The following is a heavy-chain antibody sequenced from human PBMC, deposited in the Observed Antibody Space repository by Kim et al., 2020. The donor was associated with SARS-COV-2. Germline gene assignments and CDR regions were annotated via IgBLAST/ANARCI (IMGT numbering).Heavy chain of an antibody. CDR3: ASLKGVDCSGGSCYSNWFDP. V-gene: IGHV3-23*01. Sequence: GGSLRLSCAASGFTFSSYAMSWVRQAPGKGLEWVSAISGSGGSTYYADSVKGRFTISRDNSKNTLYLQMNSLRAEDTAVYYCASLKGVDCSGGSCYSNWFDPWGQGTLVTVSS. D-gene: IGHD2-15*01. CDR2: ISGSGGST. J-gene: IGHJ5*02. CDR1: GFTFSSYA.